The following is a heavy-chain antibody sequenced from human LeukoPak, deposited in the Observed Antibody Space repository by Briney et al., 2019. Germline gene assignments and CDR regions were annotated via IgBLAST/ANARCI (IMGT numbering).Heavy chain of an antibody. CDR1: GGSFSDYY. CDR3: AKTPTALVRGGYYFDS. J-gene: IGHJ4*02. CDR2: INHSGST. V-gene: IGHV4-34*01. Sequence: SETLSLTCAVYGGSFSDYYWNWIRQPPGKGLEWIGEINHSGSTNYNPSPKTRVTISVDTSKNQFSLKLNSVTAADTAVYFCAKTPTALVRGGYYFDSWGQGTLVTVSS. D-gene: IGHD6-6*01.